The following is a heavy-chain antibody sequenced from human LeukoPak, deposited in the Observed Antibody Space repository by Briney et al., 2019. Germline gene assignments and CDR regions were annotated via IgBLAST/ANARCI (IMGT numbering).Heavy chain of an antibody. J-gene: IGHJ4*02. V-gene: IGHV4-34*01. D-gene: IGHD2-2*01. CDR2: TNHSGST. CDR3: ASIVVVPAAAPRDY. Sequence: PSETLSLTCAVYGGSFSGYYWSWIRQPPGKGLEWIGETNHSGSTNYNPSLKSRVTISVDTSKNQFSLKLSSVTAADTAVYYCASIVVVPAAAPRDYWGQGTLVTVSS. CDR1: GGSFSGYY.